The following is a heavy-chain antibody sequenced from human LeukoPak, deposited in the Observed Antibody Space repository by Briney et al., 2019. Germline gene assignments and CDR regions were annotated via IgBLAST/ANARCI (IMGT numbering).Heavy chain of an antibody. Sequence: TGGSLRLSCAASGFTVSSNYMSWIRQAPGKGLEWVSYISSSGSTIYYADSVKGRFTISRDNAKHSLYLQMNSLRAEDTAVYYCARQIEVALLDYWGQGTLVTVSS. CDR1: GFTVSSNY. D-gene: IGHD3-22*01. J-gene: IGHJ4*02. CDR2: ISSSGSTI. CDR3: ARQIEVALLDY. V-gene: IGHV3-11*01.